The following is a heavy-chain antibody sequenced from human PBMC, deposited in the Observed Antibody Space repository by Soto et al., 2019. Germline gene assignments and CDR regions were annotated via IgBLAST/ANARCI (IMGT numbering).Heavy chain of an antibody. CDR1: GGSISSGGYY. V-gene: IGHV4-31*03. CDR2: IYYSGST. CDR3: ARGVIIGIPFDY. Sequence: SETLSLTCTVSGGSISSGGYYWSWIRQHPGKGLEWIGYIYYSGSTYYNPSLKSRVTISVDTSKNQFSLKLSSVTAADTAVYYCARGVIIGIPFDYWGQGTLVTVSS. D-gene: IGHD3-10*01. J-gene: IGHJ4*02.